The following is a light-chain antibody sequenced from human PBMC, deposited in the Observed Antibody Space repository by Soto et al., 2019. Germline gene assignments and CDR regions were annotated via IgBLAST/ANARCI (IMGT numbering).Light chain of an antibody. CDR3: QQRSNWPRT. Sequence: EIVLTQSPATLSLPPGERATLSCGASQSVSSYLAWYQQKPGQAPRLLIYDASNRATGIPARFSGSGSGTDFTLTISSLEPEDFAVYYCQQRSNWPRTFGQGTKVDIK. J-gene: IGKJ1*01. CDR1: QSVSSY. V-gene: IGKV3-11*01. CDR2: DAS.